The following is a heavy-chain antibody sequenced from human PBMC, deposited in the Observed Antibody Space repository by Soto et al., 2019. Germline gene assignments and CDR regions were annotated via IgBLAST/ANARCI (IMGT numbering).Heavy chain of an antibody. V-gene: IGHV4-59*01. CDR3: AKDGYSSSWYNY. Sequence: PSESLSLSCTVSGDSINSYYWSWIRQPPGKGLEWIGYVYDTGSTNYNPSLKSRVTISVDTSKNQFSLRLRSVTAADTAVYYCAKDGYSSSWYNYWGQGTLVTVSS. CDR1: GDSINSYY. J-gene: IGHJ4*02. CDR2: VYDTGST. D-gene: IGHD6-13*01.